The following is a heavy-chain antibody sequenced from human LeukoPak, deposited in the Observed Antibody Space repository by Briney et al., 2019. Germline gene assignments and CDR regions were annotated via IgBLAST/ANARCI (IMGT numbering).Heavy chain of an antibody. V-gene: IGHV3-23*01. CDR3: AKDAIYGDGYWEFDY. J-gene: IGHJ4*02. D-gene: IGHD2-21*01. Sequence: PGGSLRLSCEGSGFNFGGYSMSWVRQAPGKGLEWVSGVLSGGGSTYYADAVKGRFTISRDNSRSTLYLQMNGLRAEDTAVYYCAKDAIYGDGYWEFDYWGQGTLVTVSS. CDR2: VLSGGGST. CDR1: GFNFGGYS.